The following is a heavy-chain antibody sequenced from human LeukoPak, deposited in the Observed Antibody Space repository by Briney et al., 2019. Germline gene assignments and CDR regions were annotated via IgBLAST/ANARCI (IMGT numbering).Heavy chain of an antibody. CDR1: GASISSGNSY. V-gene: IGHV4-30-4*08. CDR3: ARDHGTSWAGYVFDL. Sequence: SETLSLTCTVSGASISSGNSYWTWIRQPPGKALVCLGYTSYSGSTYYNPSLKSRVSISLDTSKNQFSLKLNSVTAADTAVYYCARDHGTSWAGYVFDLWGQGTMVTVSS. J-gene: IGHJ3*01. D-gene: IGHD2-2*01. CDR2: TSYSGST.